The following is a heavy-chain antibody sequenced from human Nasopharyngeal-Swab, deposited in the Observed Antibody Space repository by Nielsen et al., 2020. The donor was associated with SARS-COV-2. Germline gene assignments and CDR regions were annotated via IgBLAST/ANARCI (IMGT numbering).Heavy chain of an antibody. Sequence: GESLKISCAASGFTFSSYSMNWVRQAPGKGLEWVSSISSSSSYIYYADSVKGRFTISRDNAKNSLYLQMNSLRAEDTAVYCCARGGWGFDYWGQGTLVTVSS. CDR2: ISSSSSYI. J-gene: IGHJ4*02. V-gene: IGHV3-21*01. D-gene: IGHD6-19*01. CDR1: GFTFSSYS. CDR3: ARGGWGFDY.